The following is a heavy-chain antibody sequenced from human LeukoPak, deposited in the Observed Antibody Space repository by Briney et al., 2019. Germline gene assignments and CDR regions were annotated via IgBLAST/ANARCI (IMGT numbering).Heavy chain of an antibody. CDR1: GFTFSSYT. CDR3: AKDGGLWVSAHWGDS. J-gene: IGHJ4*02. Sequence: GGSLRLSCTASGFTFSSYTMTWVRQAPGKGLKWVSTITTGDGNTYYADSVKGRFTVSRDDSRNTLYLQMNSLRAEDTAVYYCAKDGGLWVSAHWGDSWGRGTLVTVSS. D-gene: IGHD7-27*01. V-gene: IGHV3-23*01. CDR2: ITTGDGNT.